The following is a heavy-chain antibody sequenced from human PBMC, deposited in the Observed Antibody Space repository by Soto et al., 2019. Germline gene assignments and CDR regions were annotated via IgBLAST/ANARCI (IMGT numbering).Heavy chain of an antibody. CDR3: ARGTEVVTAFPLDY. Sequence: QVQLVQSGAEVKKPGASVKVSCKASGYTFTSYDINWVRQATGQGLEWMGWMNPNSGNTGYAQKFQGRVTMTRNTSVSTAYTELSSLRSEDTAVYYCARGTEVVTAFPLDYWGQGTLVTVSS. CDR2: MNPNSGNT. D-gene: IGHD2-21*02. V-gene: IGHV1-8*01. J-gene: IGHJ4*02. CDR1: GYTFTSYD.